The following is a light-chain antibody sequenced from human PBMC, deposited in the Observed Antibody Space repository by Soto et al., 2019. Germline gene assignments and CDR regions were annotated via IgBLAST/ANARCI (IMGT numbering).Light chain of an antibody. Sequence: QSVLTQPPSVSGAPGQRVTISCTGSRSNIGAGYDVHWYQQLPGTAPKLLTYGNSNRPSGVPDRFSGSKSGTSASLAITGLQAEDEADYYCQSYDSSLSSVFGTGTKLTVL. CDR2: GNS. J-gene: IGLJ1*01. CDR1: RSNIGAGYD. V-gene: IGLV1-40*01. CDR3: QSYDSSLSSV.